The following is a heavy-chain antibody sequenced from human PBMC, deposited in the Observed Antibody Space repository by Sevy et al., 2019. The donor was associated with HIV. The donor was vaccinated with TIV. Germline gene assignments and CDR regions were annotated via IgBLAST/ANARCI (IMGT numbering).Heavy chain of an antibody. V-gene: IGHV3-23*01. J-gene: IGHJ4*02. CDR3: AKDGAVVPAALTDY. CDR1: GFTFSSYA. CDR2: ISGSGGST. Sequence: GGSLRLSCAASGFTFSSYAMSWVRQAPGKGLEWVSAISGSGGSTCYADSVKGRFTISRDNSKNTLYLQMNSLRAEDTAVYYCAKDGAVVPAALTDYWGQGTLVTVSS. D-gene: IGHD2-2*01.